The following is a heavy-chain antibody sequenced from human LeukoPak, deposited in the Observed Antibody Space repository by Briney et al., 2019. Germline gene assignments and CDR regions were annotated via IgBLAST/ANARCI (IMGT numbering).Heavy chain of an antibody. Sequence: PGGSLRLSCAASGFTFSSSAMSWVRQAPGEGLEWVSGITVSGGNSYFADSVKGRFTISRDNSENSLYLQMNSLRAEDTAVYYCAKSIRCSGGSCYSLFFDYWGRGTLVTVSS. CDR2: ITVSGGNS. CDR1: GFTFSSSA. J-gene: IGHJ4*02. V-gene: IGHV3-23*01. CDR3: AKSIRCSGGSCYSLFFDY. D-gene: IGHD2-15*01.